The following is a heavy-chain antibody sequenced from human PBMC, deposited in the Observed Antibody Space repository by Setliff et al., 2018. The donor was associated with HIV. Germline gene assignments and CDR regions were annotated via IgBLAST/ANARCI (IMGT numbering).Heavy chain of an antibody. V-gene: IGHV1-18*01. CDR3: ARVVVRGVTFIAEYFQH. CDR1: GYTFTSYG. Sequence: ASVKVSCKASGYTFTSYGISWVRQAPGQGLEWMGWISAYNGNTNYAQKLQGRVTMTTYTSTSTAYMELRSLRSYDTAVYYCARVVVRGVTFIAEYFQHWGQGTLVTVSS. D-gene: IGHD3-10*01. J-gene: IGHJ1*01. CDR2: ISAYNGNT.